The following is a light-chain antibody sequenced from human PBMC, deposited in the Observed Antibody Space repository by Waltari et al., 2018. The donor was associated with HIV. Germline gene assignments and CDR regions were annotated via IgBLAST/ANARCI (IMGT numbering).Light chain of an antibody. CDR3: AAWDDSLNGVI. J-gene: IGLJ2*01. Sequence: QSVLTQPPSASGTPGQRVTISCSGSSSNIGSNTVNWYQQLPGTAPKLLISNNKQRPSGVPDRFAGSKSGTSASLAISGLQSEDEADYYCAAWDDSLNGVIFGGGTKLTVL. CDR1: SSNIGSNT. V-gene: IGLV1-44*01. CDR2: NNK.